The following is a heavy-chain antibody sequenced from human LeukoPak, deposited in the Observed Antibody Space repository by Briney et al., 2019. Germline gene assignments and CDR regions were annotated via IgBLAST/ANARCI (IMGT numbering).Heavy chain of an antibody. CDR2: IRADAVTT. CDR3: VKDDGWAQYAN. J-gene: IGHJ4*02. Sequence: GGSLRLSCATSGFIFSHHGMNWVRQAPGKGLEWVSGIRADAVTTYYADSVKGRSIISRDNSKNTVYLQMNSLSAEDAAVYYCVKDDGWAQYANWGQGTLVTVSS. V-gene: IGHV3-23*01. CDR1: GFIFSHHG. D-gene: IGHD2-2*01.